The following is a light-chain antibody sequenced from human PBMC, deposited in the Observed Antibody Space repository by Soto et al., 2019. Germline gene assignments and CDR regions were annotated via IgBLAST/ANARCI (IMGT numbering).Light chain of an antibody. Sequence: EVVLTQSPATLSLSPGERATLSCRASQNVGTYLAWYQQKPGQAPRLLIHGASNRATGISARFSGSGSGTDFTLTINSLEPGDFAAYYCRQRINLPPNTFGPGTRLEMK. CDR3: RQRINLPPNT. CDR1: QNVGTY. J-gene: IGKJ5*01. V-gene: IGKV3-11*01. CDR2: GAS.